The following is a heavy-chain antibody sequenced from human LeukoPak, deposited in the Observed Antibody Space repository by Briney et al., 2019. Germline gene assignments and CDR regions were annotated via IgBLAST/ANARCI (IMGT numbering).Heavy chain of an antibody. CDR1: GGTFSSYA. Sequence: SSVKVSCKASGGTFSSYAISWVRQAPGQGLEWMGRIIPLFGTANYAQEFQDRVTITTDESTSTAYMELSSLRSEDTAMYYCARDHYSNYDGFDYWGQGTLVTVSS. CDR2: IIPLFGTA. V-gene: IGHV1-69*05. J-gene: IGHJ4*02. D-gene: IGHD4-11*01. CDR3: ARDHYSNYDGFDY.